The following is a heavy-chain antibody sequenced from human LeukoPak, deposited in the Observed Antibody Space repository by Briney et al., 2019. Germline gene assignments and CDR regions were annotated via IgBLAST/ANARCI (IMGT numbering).Heavy chain of an antibody. CDR1: GGSFSGYY. J-gene: IGHJ4*02. CDR3: ARGGVGDRLRN. CDR2: INHSGST. D-gene: IGHD2-21*02. V-gene: IGHV4-34*01. Sequence: SETLSLTCAVYGGSFSGYYWSWIRQPPGKGLEWIGEINHSGSTNYNPSLKSRVTISVDTSKNQFSLKLSSVNAAETAVYYCARGGVGDRLRNWGQGTLVTVSS.